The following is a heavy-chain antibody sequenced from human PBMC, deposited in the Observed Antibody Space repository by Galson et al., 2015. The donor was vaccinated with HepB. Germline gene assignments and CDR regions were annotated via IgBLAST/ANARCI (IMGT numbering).Heavy chain of an antibody. J-gene: IGHJ6*03. CDR1: GGSISSGNYY. D-gene: IGHD3-10*01. CDR3: ARTSSPPWAGGLRYYFYMDD. CDR2: INTSGSS. V-gene: IGHV4-61*02. Sequence: LTCTVSGGSISSGNYYWSWIRQPAGKGLEWIGRINTSGSSDYNPSLKSRVTMSVDTSKNLFSLKLTSVTAADTAVYYCARTSSPPWAGGLRYYFYMDDWGKGTTVTVSS.